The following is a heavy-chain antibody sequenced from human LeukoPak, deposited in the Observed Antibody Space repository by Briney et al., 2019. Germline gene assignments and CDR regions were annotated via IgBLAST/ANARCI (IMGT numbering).Heavy chain of an antibody. D-gene: IGHD6-19*01. CDR3: ARGRRSSGWYPPYYYYMDV. J-gene: IGHJ6*03. CDR1: GFTVSSNS. CDR2: IYSDNT. Sequence: SGGSLRLSCTVSGFTVSSNSMSWVRQAPGKGLEWVSFIYSDNTHYSDSVKGRFTISRDNAKNSLFLEMNSLRPEDTALYYCARGRRSSGWYPPYYYYMDVWGKGTTVTVSS. V-gene: IGHV3-53*05.